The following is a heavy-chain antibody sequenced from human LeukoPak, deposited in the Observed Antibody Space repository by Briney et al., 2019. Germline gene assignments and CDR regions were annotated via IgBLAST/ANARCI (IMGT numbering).Heavy chain of an antibody. Sequence: ASVKVSCKASGYTFTSYGISWVRQAPGQGLEWMGWINPNSGGTNYAQKFQGRVTMTRDTSISTAYMELSRLRSDDTAVYYCAREDCSSASCFFDYWGQGTLVTVSS. CDR2: INPNSGGT. J-gene: IGHJ4*02. CDR3: AREDCSSASCFFDY. D-gene: IGHD2-2*01. V-gene: IGHV1-2*02. CDR1: GYTFTSYG.